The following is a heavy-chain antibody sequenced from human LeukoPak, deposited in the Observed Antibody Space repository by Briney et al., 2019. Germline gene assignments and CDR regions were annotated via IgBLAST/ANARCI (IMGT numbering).Heavy chain of an antibody. D-gene: IGHD4-17*01. CDR3: ARDRGDYGYYFDY. J-gene: IGHJ4*02. Sequence: GGSLRLSCAASGFTVSSNYMSWVRQAPGKGLEWVSVIYSGGSTYYADSVKGRFTISRDNSKNTLYLQMNSLRAEDTAVYYCARDRGDYGYYFDYWGQGTLATVSS. CDR1: GFTVSSNY. CDR2: IYSGGST. V-gene: IGHV3-53*01.